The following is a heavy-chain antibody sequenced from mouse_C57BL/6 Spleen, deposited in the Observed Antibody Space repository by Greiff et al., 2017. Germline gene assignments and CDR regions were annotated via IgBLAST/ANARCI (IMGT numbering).Heavy chain of an antibody. CDR3: AREGALAMDD. CDR2: ISYDGSN. Sequence: EVQLQQSGPGLVKPSQSLSLTCSVTGYSITSGYYWNWIRQFPGNKLEWMGYISYDGSNNYNPSLKNRISITRDTSKNQFFLKLNSVTTEDTATYYCAREGALAMDDWGQGTSVTVSS. J-gene: IGHJ4*01. V-gene: IGHV3-6*01. CDR1: GYSITSGYY.